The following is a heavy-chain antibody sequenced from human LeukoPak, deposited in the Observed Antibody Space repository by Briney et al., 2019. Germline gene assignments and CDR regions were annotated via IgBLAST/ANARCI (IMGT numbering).Heavy chain of an antibody. CDR2: IKSKTDGGTT. CDR1: GFTFSNAW. D-gene: IGHD3-3*01. J-gene: IGHJ4*02. V-gene: IGHV3-15*01. CDR3: TTILTLRFLEWFLGY. Sequence: PGGSLRLSCAASGFTFSNAWMSWVRQAPGKGLEWVGRIKSKTDGGTTDYAAPVKGRFTISRDDAKNTLYLQMNSLKTEDTAVYYCTTILTLRFLEWFLGYWGQGTLVTVSS.